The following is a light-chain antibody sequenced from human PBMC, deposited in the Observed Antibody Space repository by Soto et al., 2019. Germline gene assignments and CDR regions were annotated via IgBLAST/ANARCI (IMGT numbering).Light chain of an antibody. CDR2: DDN. Sequence: QSVMTQPPSVSAAPGQKVTISCSGSSSNIGGNSVSWYQQLPGTVPKLLIYDDNKRPSGIPDRFSGSKSGTSATLGITGFQTGDEADYYCGSWDSSLSAYVFGTGTKVTVL. V-gene: IGLV1-51*01. J-gene: IGLJ1*01. CDR3: GSWDSSLSAYV. CDR1: SSNIGGNS.